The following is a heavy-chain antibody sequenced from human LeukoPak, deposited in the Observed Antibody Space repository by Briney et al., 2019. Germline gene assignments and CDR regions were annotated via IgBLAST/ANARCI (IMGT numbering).Heavy chain of an antibody. CDR3: AGGPVAKNFHY. V-gene: IGHV3-23*01. Sequence: GGSLRLSCAASGFTLSNYVMNWVRQAPGKGLEWVPGIGATGGTTYYADSVKGRFTISRDDSRNTLYLQMNNLRVEETAEYYCAGGPVAKNFHYWGQGTLVTVPS. J-gene: IGHJ4*02. CDR1: GFTLSNYV. CDR2: IGATGGTT. D-gene: IGHD2-21*01.